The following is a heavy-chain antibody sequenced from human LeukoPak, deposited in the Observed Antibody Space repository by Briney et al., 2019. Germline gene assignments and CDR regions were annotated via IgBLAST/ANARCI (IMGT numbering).Heavy chain of an antibody. V-gene: IGHV3-30*04. Sequence: PGRSLRLSCAASGFTFSSYAMHWVRQAPGKGLEWVAVISYDGSNKYYADSVKGRFTISRDNAKNSLYLQMNSLRAEDTAAYYCARAPGAMVARFDYWGQGTLVTVSS. CDR1: GFTFSSYA. CDR3: ARAPGAMVARFDY. CDR2: ISYDGSNK. D-gene: IGHD5-18*01. J-gene: IGHJ4*02.